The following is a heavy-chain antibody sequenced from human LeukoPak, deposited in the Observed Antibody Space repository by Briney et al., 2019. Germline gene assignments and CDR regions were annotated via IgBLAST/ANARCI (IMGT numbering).Heavy chain of an antibody. Sequence: PGGSLRLSRAASGFTFSSYAMHWVRQAPGKGLEWVAVISYDGSNKYYADSVKGRFTISRDNSKNTLYLQMNSLRAEDTAVYYCAREDIVVVPAAHYGVWGQGTLVTVSS. CDR3: AREDIVVVPAAHYGV. D-gene: IGHD2-2*01. J-gene: IGHJ4*02. CDR2: ISYDGSNK. V-gene: IGHV3-30-3*01. CDR1: GFTFSSYA.